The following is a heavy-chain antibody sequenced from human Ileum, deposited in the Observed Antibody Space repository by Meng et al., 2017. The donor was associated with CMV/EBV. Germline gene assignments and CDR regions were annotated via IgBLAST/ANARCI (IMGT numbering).Heavy chain of an antibody. CDR1: GGSSSGYY. V-gene: IGHV4-4*07. D-gene: IGHD1/OR15-1a*01. CDR2: VHTSGST. CDR3: VKDRSNTWNKDWFDP. Sequence: VNPLVSLSSTCPFSGGSSSGYYWRWIRQSAGKRLEWIGRVHTSGSTDYNPSLKSRVTMSGDVSKNQFSLKLTSVTAADTAVYYCVKDRSNTWNKDWFDPWGQGTLVTVSS. J-gene: IGHJ5*02.